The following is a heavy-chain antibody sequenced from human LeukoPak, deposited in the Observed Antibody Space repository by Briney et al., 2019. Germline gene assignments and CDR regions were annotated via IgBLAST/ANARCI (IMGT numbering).Heavy chain of an antibody. Sequence: PGGFLRLSCAASGFTFDDYAMHWVRQAPGKGLDWVSGISWNSGIIGYADSVKGRFTISRDNAKNSLYLQMNSLRAEDTALYYCAKDSIAAAEDAFDIWGQGTMVTVSS. CDR2: ISWNSGII. CDR1: GFTFDDYA. V-gene: IGHV3-9*01. CDR3: AKDSIAAAEDAFDI. J-gene: IGHJ3*02. D-gene: IGHD6-13*01.